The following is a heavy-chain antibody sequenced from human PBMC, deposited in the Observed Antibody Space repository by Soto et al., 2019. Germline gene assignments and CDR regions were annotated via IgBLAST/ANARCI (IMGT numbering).Heavy chain of an antibody. V-gene: IGHV3-49*04. J-gene: IGHJ4*02. CDR2: IRSKAYGGTT. D-gene: IGHD3-10*01. Sequence: GGSLRLSCRASGFTFDDYAMSWVRQAPGKGLEWVGFIRSKAYGGTTEYAASVKGRFTISRDDSKSFAYLQMNSLKTEDTAVYFCARDGDYFVSGTYGYLDYWGLGTLVTVSS. CDR3: ARDGDYFVSGTYGYLDY. CDR1: GFTFDDYA.